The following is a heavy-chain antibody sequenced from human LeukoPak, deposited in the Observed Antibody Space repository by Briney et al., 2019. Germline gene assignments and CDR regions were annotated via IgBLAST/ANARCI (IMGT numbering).Heavy chain of an antibody. Sequence: GGSLRLSCAASGFTVSSNYISWGRQAPGQGLECGSVIYSGGSTYYADSVKCRFTISRDNSTNTLYLQINSLKAEDTAMYSCARDTTATGSWYDAFDIWGQGTVVTVSS. D-gene: IGHD6-13*01. J-gene: IGHJ3*02. V-gene: IGHV3-66*01. CDR2: IYSGGST. CDR3: ARDTTATGSWYDAFDI. CDR1: GFTVSSNY.